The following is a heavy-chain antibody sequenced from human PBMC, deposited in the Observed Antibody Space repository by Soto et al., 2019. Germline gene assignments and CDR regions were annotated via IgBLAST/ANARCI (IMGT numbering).Heavy chain of an antibody. J-gene: IGHJ1*01. V-gene: IGHV1-24*01. CDR2: FHPEDGET. CDR3: ATSGISGYYSKKYFHH. D-gene: IGHD3-22*01. CDR1: AYSLTDLS. Sequence: QVQLVQSGAEVKKPGASVKVSCKVSAYSLTDLSMHWVRQAPGKGLEWMGGFHPEDGETIYAQKFQGRVTMTEDTSTDTAYMELSSLRSEDTAVYYCATSGISGYYSKKYFHHWGQGTLVTVS.